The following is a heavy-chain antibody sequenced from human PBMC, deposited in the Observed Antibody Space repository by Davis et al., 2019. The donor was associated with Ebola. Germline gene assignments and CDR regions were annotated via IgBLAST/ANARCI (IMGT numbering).Heavy chain of an antibody. CDR1: GFTFSNSP. D-gene: IGHD6-19*01. Sequence: GGSLRLSCVASGFTFSNSPMHWVRQAPGKGLEWVTFISYDGSNKYYADSVKGRFTISRDNAKNSLFLQMNSLRDEDTAVYYCARDGYSNDWGDYWGQGTLVTVSS. CDR3: ARDGYSNDWGDY. V-gene: IGHV3-30*03. J-gene: IGHJ4*02. CDR2: ISYDGSNK.